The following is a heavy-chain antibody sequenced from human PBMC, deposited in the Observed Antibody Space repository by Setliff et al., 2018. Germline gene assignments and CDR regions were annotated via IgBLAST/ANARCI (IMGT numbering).Heavy chain of an antibody. J-gene: IGHJ5*02. D-gene: IGHD2-21*01. Sequence: SETLRLSCAASGFTFSDYYMSWIRQSPGRGLEWIGESNHGGSTSYNPSLKSRLTMSVDTSKKQFSLMLTSVTAADTAVYYCARYIPSAGCFDPWGQGALVTVSS. CDR2: SNHGGST. CDR3: ARYIPSAGCFDP. V-gene: IGHV4-34*10. CDR1: GFTFSDYY.